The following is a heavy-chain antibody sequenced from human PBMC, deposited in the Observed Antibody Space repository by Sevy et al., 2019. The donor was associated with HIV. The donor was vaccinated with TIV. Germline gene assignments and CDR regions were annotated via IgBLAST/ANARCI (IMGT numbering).Heavy chain of an antibody. CDR2: IKQDGSEK. D-gene: IGHD6-13*01. Sequence: GGSLRLSCAASGFTFSSYWMSWVRQAPGKGLEWVANIKQDGSEKYYVDSVKGRFTISRDNAKNSLYLQMNSLRAEDTAVYYCARVTGGSSSRNGAFDIWGQGTTVTVSS. V-gene: IGHV3-7*01. J-gene: IGHJ3*02. CDR3: ARVTGGSSSRNGAFDI. CDR1: GFTFSSYW.